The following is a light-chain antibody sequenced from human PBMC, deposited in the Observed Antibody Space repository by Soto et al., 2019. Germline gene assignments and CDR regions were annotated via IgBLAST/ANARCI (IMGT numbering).Light chain of an antibody. J-gene: IGLJ1*01. Sequence: QSVLTQPRSVSGSPGQSVTISCTGTSNDVGGYNYVSWYQQHPGKAPKLIIFDVNQRPSGVPDRFSGSKSGNTASLTISGLQPEDEADYYCSSHAGSNNYVFGTGTKVTVL. CDR2: DVN. CDR1: SNDVGGYNY. CDR3: SSHAGSNNYV. V-gene: IGLV2-11*01.